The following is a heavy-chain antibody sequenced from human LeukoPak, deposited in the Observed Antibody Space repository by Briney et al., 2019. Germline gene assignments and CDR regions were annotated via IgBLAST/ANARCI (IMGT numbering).Heavy chain of an antibody. J-gene: IGHJ4*02. CDR2: TSYDESNK. D-gene: IGHD6-6*01. CDR1: GFTFSNYA. V-gene: IGHV3-30*04. CDR3: ARVVVSSSSDYFDY. Sequence: PGRSLRLSCAASGFTFSNYAMHWVRQAPGKGLEWVAVTSYDESNKYYADSVKGRFTISRDNSKKTLYLQMNSLRGEDTAVYYCARVVVSSSSDYFDYWGQGTLVTVSS.